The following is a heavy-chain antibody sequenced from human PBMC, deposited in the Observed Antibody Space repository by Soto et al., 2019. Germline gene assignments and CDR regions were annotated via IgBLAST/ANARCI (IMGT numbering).Heavy chain of an antibody. Sequence: SATRSFTCTVSGGSISSSSYYWGWIRQPPGKGLEWIWSIYYSGSTYYNPSLKSRVTISVDTSKNQFSLKLSSVTAADTAVYYCARTNWNDVYYYGMDVWGQGTTVTVSS. D-gene: IGHD1-1*01. V-gene: IGHV4-39*01. CDR3: ARTNWNDVYYYGMDV. CDR2: IYYSGST. CDR1: GGSISSSSYY. J-gene: IGHJ6*02.